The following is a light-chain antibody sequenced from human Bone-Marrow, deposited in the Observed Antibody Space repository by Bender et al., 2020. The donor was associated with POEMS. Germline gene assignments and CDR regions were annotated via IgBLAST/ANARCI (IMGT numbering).Light chain of an antibody. Sequence: QSALSQPASVSGSPGQSITISCTGTSSDVGGYNYVSWYQQHPGKAPKLMIYDVTNRPSGVSNRFSGSKFGNTASLTISGLQAEDEADYYCASYAGSFTVVFGGGTKLTVL. J-gene: IGLJ2*01. CDR2: DVT. CDR1: SSDVGGYNY. CDR3: ASYAGSFTVV. V-gene: IGLV2-14*01.